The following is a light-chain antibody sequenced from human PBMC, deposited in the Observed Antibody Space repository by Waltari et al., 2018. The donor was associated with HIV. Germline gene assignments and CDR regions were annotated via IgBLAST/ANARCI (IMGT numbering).Light chain of an antibody. CDR2: GSA. J-gene: IGKJ2*01. CDR1: QSVSNRS. Sequence: DIVLTQSPDTLSLSPGEGATLSCRASQSVSNRSVVWYQQKPGQAPRLLIHGSATRATGSPDRFSGSGSGTDFTLTINRLEPEDFAVYYCQHYGSSPPYTFGQGTKLEVK. CDR3: QHYGSSPPYT. V-gene: IGKV3-20*01.